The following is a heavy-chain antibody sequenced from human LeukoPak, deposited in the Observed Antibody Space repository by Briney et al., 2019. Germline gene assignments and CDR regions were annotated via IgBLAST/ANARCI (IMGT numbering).Heavy chain of an antibody. D-gene: IGHD1-26*01. Sequence: PSETLSLTCSVSGGSISTYYWSWIRRPPGKGLEWIGYIYYSGSTNYNPSLKSRVTVSLDTSKIQFSLRLRSVTAADTAVYYCARGSGSNGFDIWGQGTKVTVSS. CDR3: ARGSGSNGFDI. CDR2: IYYSGST. J-gene: IGHJ3*02. V-gene: IGHV4-59*08. CDR1: GGSISTYY.